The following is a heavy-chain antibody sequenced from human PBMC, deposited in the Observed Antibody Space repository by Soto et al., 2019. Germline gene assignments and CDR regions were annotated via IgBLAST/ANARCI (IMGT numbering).Heavy chain of an antibody. CDR1: GGSISSGGYY. V-gene: IGHV4-31*03. J-gene: IGHJ3*02. D-gene: IGHD5-12*01. CDR3: ARTIKRGYSGYAMRGYAFDI. Sequence: QVQLQESGPGLVKPSQTLSLTCTVSGGSISSGGYYWSWIRQHPGKGLEGIGYIYYRGSTYYNPALKRRVTLSVDTSKNQFSLKLSSVTAADTAVYYCARTIKRGYSGYAMRGYAFDIWGQGTMVTVSS. CDR2: IYYRGST.